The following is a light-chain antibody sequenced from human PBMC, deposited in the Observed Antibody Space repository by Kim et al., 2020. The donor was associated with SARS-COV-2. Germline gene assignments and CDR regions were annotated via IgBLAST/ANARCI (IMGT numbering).Light chain of an antibody. J-gene: IGLJ3*02. V-gene: IGLV1-44*01. Sequence: GQTVTISCSGRRSHVGNNPVTWFQQVPGTAPKLLMSNDNQRPSGVPDRFSASKSGTSASLAISGLQSEDEAVYYCGSWDDSLSGRVFGGGTQLTVL. CDR1: RSHVGNNP. CDR3: GSWDDSLSGRV. CDR2: NDN.